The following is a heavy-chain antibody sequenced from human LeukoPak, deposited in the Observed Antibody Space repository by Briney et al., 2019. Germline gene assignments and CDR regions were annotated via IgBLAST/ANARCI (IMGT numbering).Heavy chain of an antibody. CDR3: ARDLDGTNHFDY. CDR2: IYNSGST. J-gene: IGHJ4*02. CDR1: GGSISSGGYY. Sequence: SETLSLTCTVSGGSISSGGYYWSWIRQHPGKGLEWIGYIYNSGSTYYNPSLKSRVTISVDTSKNQFSLRLSSVTAADTAVYYCARDLDGTNHFDYWGQGTLVTVSS. D-gene: IGHD2-8*01. V-gene: IGHV4-31*03.